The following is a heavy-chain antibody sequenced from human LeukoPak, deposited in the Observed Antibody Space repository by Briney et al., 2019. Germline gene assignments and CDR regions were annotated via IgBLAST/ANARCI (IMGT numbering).Heavy chain of an antibody. V-gene: IGHV3-7*01. CDR3: ARWISGGNWIDY. CDR2: IKQDGSEE. Sequence: PGGSLRLSCVVSGLNFSTYWMTWVRQPPGKGLQWVANIKQDGSEEYYVDSVKGRFTVFRDNAKNSLFLQMKSLRAEDTAFYYCARWISGGNWIDYWGQGTLVTVSS. J-gene: IGHJ4*02. CDR1: GLNFSTYW. D-gene: IGHD4-23*01.